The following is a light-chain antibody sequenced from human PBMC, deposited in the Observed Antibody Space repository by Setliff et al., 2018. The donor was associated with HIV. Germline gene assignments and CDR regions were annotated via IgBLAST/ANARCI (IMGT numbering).Light chain of an antibody. V-gene: IGLV2-14*03. CDR3: SSYTSSITYV. Sequence: QSALTQPASVSGSPGQSITIYCSGTSSDVGGYNYVSWYQQHPGKAPKLMIYGVSERPSGVSNRFSGTKSGYTASLTISGLQAEDEADYYCSSYTSSITYVFGTGTRSPS. CDR2: GVS. CDR1: SSDVGGYNY. J-gene: IGLJ1*01.